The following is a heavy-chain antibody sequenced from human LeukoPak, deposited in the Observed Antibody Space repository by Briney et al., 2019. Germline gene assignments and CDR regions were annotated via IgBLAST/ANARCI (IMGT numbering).Heavy chain of an antibody. V-gene: IGHV4-34*01. CDR1: GGSFSGYY. CDR2: INHSGST. D-gene: IGHD3-10*01. CDR3: ARVTMVRGVKYYFDY. Sequence: SETLSLTCAVYGGSFSGYYWSWIRQPPGKGVEWIGEINHSGSTNYNPSLKSRVTISVDTSKNQFSLKLSSVTAADTAVYYCARVTMVRGVKYYFDYWGQGTLVTVSS. J-gene: IGHJ4*02.